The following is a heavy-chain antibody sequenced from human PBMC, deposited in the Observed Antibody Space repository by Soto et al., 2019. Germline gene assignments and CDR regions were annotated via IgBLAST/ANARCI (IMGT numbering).Heavy chain of an antibody. Sequence: QLQLQESGPGLVKPSETLSLTCTVSGGSISSSSYYWGWIRQPPGKGLEWIGSIYYSGSTYYNPSLKSRVTISVDTSKNQFSLKLSSVTAADTAVYYCARHPSRSYSSSWYYFDYWGQGTLVTVSS. D-gene: IGHD6-13*01. J-gene: IGHJ4*02. CDR1: GGSISSSSYY. V-gene: IGHV4-39*01. CDR3: ARHPSRSYSSSWYYFDY. CDR2: IYYSGST.